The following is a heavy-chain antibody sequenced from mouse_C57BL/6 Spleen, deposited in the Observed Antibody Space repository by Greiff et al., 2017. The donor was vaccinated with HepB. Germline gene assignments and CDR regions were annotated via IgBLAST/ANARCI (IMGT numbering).Heavy chain of an antibody. V-gene: IGHV5-16*01. CDR3: ARAPYSNPYYYAMDY. D-gene: IGHD2-5*01. CDR1: GFTFSDYY. J-gene: IGHJ4*01. Sequence: DVKLVESEGGLVQPGSSMKLSCTASGFTFSDYYMAWVRQVPEKGLEWVANINYDGSSTYYLDSLKSRFIISRDNAKNILYLQMSSLKSEDTATYYCARAPYSNPYYYAMDYWGQGTSVTVSS. CDR2: INYDGSST.